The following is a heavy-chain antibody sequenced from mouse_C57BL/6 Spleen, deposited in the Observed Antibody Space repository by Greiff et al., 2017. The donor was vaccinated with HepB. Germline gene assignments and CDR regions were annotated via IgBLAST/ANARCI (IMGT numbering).Heavy chain of an antibody. Sequence: QVQLQQSGPELVKPGASVKISCKASGYAFSSSWMNWVKQRPGKGLEWIGRIYPGDGDTNYNGKFKGKATLTADKSSSTAYMQLSSLTSEDSAVYFCAREPEPFITTVVEGYFDVWGTGTTVTVSS. D-gene: IGHD1-1*01. V-gene: IGHV1-82*01. CDR1: GYAFSSSW. CDR2: IYPGDGDT. J-gene: IGHJ1*03. CDR3: AREPEPFITTVVEGYFDV.